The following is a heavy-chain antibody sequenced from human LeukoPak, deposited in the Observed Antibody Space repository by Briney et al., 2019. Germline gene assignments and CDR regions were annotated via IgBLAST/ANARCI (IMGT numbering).Heavy chain of an antibody. J-gene: IGHJ4*02. D-gene: IGHD3-10*01. CDR1: GFTFSSYA. CDR2: ISGSGGST. CDR3: AKDGAYYYGSGSYQDY. V-gene: IGHV3-23*01. Sequence: PGGSLRLSCAASGFTFSSYAMSWVRQAPGKGLEWVSGISGSGGSTYYADSVKGRFTISRDNSKNTLYLQMNSLRAEDTAVYFCAKDGAYYYGSGSYQDYWGQGTLVTVSS.